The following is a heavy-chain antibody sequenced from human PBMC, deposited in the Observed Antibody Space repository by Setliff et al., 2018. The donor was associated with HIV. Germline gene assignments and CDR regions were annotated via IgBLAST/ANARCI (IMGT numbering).Heavy chain of an antibody. CDR3: VKDLYSGYALLLSFDY. CDR2: IQYDESNK. D-gene: IGHD5-12*01. V-gene: IGHV3-30*02. Sequence: GGSLRLSCAVSGLTFSRYGFHWVRQVPGKGLDWVTFIQYDESNKYYGDSVRGRFTISRDNSKNTLYLQMSSLRAEDTAVYYCVKDLYSGYALLLSFDYWGQGTLVTVSS. CDR1: GLTFSRYG. J-gene: IGHJ4*02.